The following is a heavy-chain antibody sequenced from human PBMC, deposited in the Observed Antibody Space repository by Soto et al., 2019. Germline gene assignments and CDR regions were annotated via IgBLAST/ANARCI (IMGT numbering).Heavy chain of an antibody. CDR1: GFPFSDHA. CDR3: ARVAY. V-gene: IGHV3-23*01. CDR2: ITGRGDST. Sequence: PGGSLRLSCAASGFPFSDHAMHWVRQTPGKGLEWVSAITGRGDSTYYADSVKGRFTISRDNAQNSLFLQMNTLRPEDTAMYYCARVAYWGPGTQVTVS. J-gene: IGHJ4*02.